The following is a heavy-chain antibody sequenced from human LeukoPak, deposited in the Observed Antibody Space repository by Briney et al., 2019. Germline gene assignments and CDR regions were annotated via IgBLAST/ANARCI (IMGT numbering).Heavy chain of an antibody. J-gene: IGHJ4*02. CDR2: ISGSGGST. CDR3: AKEDKRGYSGYDRLDY. D-gene: IGHD5-12*01. V-gene: IGHV3-23*01. Sequence: PGGSLTLSCAGSGFTFSSYAMNWVRQAPGRGLEWVSAISGSGGSTYYADSVKGRFTISRDNSKNTLYLQMNSLRAEDTAVYYCAKEDKRGYSGYDRLDYWGQGTLVTVSS. CDR1: GFTFSSYA.